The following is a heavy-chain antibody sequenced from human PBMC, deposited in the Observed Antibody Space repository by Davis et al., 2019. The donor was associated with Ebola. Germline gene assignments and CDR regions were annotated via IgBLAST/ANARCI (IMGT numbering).Heavy chain of an antibody. D-gene: IGHD3-16*02. CDR1: GFTVSSNY. V-gene: IGHV3-66*03. J-gene: IGHJ5*02. CDR2: IYSCGST. Sequence: PGGSLRLSCAASGFTVSSNYMSWVRQAPGKGLEWVSVIYSCGSTYYADSVKGRFTISRDNSKNTLYLQMNSLRAEDTAVYYCARLKRNLYDYIWGSYRYWSDPWGQGTLVTVSS. CDR3: ARLKRNLYDYIWGSYRYWSDP.